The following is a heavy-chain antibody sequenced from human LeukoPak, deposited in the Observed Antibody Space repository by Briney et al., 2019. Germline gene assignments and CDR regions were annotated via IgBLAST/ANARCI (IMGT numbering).Heavy chain of an antibody. V-gene: IGHV3-23*01. CDR1: GFTFSSYA. D-gene: IGHD3-10*01. CDR2: ISGSGGST. CDR3: AKDLWQWYYYGSGSFYSESASFDY. Sequence: PGGSLRLSCAASGFTFSSYAMSWVRQAPGKGLEWVSAISGSGGSTYYADSVKGRFTISRDNSKNTLYLQMNSLRAEDTAVYYCAKDLWQWYYYGSGSFYSESASFDYWGQGTLVTVSS. J-gene: IGHJ4*02.